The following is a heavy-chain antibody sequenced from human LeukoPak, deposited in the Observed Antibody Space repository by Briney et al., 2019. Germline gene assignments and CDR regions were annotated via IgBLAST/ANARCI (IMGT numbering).Heavy chain of an antibody. J-gene: IGHJ4*02. V-gene: IGHV4-34*01. CDR2: INHSGST. CDR3: ANLSSGWSEDDY. D-gene: IGHD6-19*01. Sequence: SETLSLTCAVYGGSFSGYYWSWIRQPPGKGLEWIGEINHSGSTNYNPSLKSRVTISVDTSKNQFSLKLSSVTAADTAVYYCANLSSGWSEDDYWGQGTLVTVSS. CDR1: GGSFSGYY.